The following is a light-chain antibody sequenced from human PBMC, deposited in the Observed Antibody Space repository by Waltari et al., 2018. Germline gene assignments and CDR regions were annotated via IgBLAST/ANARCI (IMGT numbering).Light chain of an antibody. J-gene: IGLJ3*02. CDR1: TSDVGTYNL. CDR2: ENS. CDR3: CSFASSRTWV. V-gene: IGLV2-23*01. Sequence: QSALTQPASVSGSPGQSITISCTGTTSDVGTYNLCSWYQQVPGRAPKPMIYENSRRPSDISHRFSGSKSGNTASLTISGLQAEDEADYYCCSFASSRTWVFGGGTKLTVL.